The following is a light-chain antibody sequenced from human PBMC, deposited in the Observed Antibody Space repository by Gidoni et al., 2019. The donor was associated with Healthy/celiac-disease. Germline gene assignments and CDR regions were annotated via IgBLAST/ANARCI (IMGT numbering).Light chain of an antibody. CDR3: QQYNNPKCT. Sequence: DTQMTHSPSSLSASLGDRVTITCQASQDISNYLNWYQQKPGKAPKLLIYDASKLETGVPSRFSGSGSGTDFTFTISSLQPEDIATYYCQQYNNPKCTFGPGTKVDIK. CDR2: DAS. CDR1: QDISNY. J-gene: IGKJ3*01. V-gene: IGKV1-33*01.